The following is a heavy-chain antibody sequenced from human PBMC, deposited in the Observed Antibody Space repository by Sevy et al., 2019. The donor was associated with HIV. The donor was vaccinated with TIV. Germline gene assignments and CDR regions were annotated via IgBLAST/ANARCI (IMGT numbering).Heavy chain of an antibody. D-gene: IGHD2-15*01. CDR1: GGSISSSSYY. CDR3: ARHTPFSYYYYYGMDV. V-gene: IGHV4-39*01. Sequence: SETLSLTCTVSGGSISSSSYYWGWIRQPPGKGLEWIGSIYYSGSTYYNPSLKRRVTISVDTSKNQFSLKLSSVTAADTAVYYCARHTPFSYYYYYGMDVWGQGTTVTVSS. J-gene: IGHJ6*02. CDR2: IYYSGST.